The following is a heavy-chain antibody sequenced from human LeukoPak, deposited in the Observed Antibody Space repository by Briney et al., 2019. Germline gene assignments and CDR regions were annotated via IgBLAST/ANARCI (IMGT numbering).Heavy chain of an antibody. Sequence: ASETLSLTCTVSGASISSCDYYWSWLRQPPGKGLEWIGYIYNSGSTFYNPSLKSRLTISVDTSKKQFSLKLSSVAAADTAVYYCARAKGPGAHYNWFDPWGQGTLVTVSS. CDR2: IYNSGST. V-gene: IGHV4-30-4*01. J-gene: IGHJ5*02. CDR1: GASISSCDYY. D-gene: IGHD2-2*01. CDR3: ARAKGPGAHYNWFDP.